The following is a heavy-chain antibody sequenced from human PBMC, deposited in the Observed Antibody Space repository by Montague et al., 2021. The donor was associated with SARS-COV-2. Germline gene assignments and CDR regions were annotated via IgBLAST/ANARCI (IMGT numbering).Heavy chain of an antibody. Sequence: CAISGDSVSSNSVAWSWIRQSPSGGLEWLGRTYYRSKWYNDYAVSVRGRVTINPDASKNQFSLQLNSVTPEDTAIYYCTSGREGNYNVMDVWGQGTTVTVSS. J-gene: IGHJ6*02. CDR3: TSGREGNYNVMDV. CDR2: TYYRSKWYN. D-gene: IGHD1-1*01. V-gene: IGHV6-1*01. CDR1: GDSVSSNSVA.